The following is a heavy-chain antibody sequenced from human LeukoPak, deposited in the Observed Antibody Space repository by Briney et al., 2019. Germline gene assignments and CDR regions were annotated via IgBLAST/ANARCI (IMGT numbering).Heavy chain of an antibody. CDR2: ISSSSSYI. CDR1: GFTFSSYS. Sequence: GGSLRLSCAASGFTFSSYSMNWVRQAPGKGLEWVSSISSSSSYIYYADSVKGRFTISRDNAKNSLYLQMNSLRAEDTAVYYCAIVGGANRYDFWSGYFDYWGQGTLVTVSS. V-gene: IGHV3-21*04. D-gene: IGHD3-3*01. J-gene: IGHJ4*02. CDR3: AIVGGANRYDFWSGYFDY.